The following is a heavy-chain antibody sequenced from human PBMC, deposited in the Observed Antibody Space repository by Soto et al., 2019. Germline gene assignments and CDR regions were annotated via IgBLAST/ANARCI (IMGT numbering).Heavy chain of an antibody. J-gene: IGHJ6*02. CDR3: ARDPRHPFGWIGCRQYAMDV. D-gene: IGHD3-10*01. CDR2: VNPDNGGT. CDR1: VYAFTGNY. Sequence: ASVKVSCKSAVYAFTGNYIHWVRQAPGQGLEWMGWVNPDNGGTTSAQKFQGRVTMTSDTSVTTAYMELNRLTSDDTAVYYCARDPRHPFGWIGCRQYAMDVSGQGTTVTVSS. V-gene: IGHV1-2*02.